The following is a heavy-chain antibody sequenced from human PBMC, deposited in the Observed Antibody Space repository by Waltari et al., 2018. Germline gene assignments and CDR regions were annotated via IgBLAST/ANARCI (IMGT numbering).Heavy chain of an antibody. V-gene: IGHV1-69*13. D-gene: IGHD1-26*01. J-gene: IGHJ3*02. CDR1: GGTFSSYA. CDR2: IIPIFGTA. CDR3: ARDLVVGATRRNAFDI. Sequence: QVQLVQSGAEVKKPGSSVKVSCKASGGTFSSYAISWVRQAPGQGLEWMGRIIPIFGTANYAQKFKGRGTITADKSTSTAYMELSSLRSEDTAVYYCARDLVVGATRRNAFDIWGQGTMVTVSS.